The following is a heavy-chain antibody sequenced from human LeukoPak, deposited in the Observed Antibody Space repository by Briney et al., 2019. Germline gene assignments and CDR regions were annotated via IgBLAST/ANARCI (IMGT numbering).Heavy chain of an antibody. D-gene: IGHD3-22*01. Sequence: ASVKVSCKASGGTFSSYAISWVRQAPGQGLEWMGRIIPILGIANYAQKFQGRVTITADKSTSTAYTELSSLRSEDTAVYYCARADPDSSGYYRDYWGQGTLVTVSS. CDR1: GGTFSSYA. J-gene: IGHJ4*02. V-gene: IGHV1-69*04. CDR2: IIPILGIA. CDR3: ARADPDSSGYYRDY.